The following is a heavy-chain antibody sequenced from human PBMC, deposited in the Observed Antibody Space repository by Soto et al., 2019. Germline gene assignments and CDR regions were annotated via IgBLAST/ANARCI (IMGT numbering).Heavy chain of an antibody. CDR1: GYTFTSYA. Sequence: ASVKVSCKASGYTFTSYAMHWVRQAPGQSLEWMGWINAGNGNTKYSQKFQGRVTITRDTSASTAYMELSSLRSEDTSVYYCARAAMVRGVIISNWFDPWGQGTLVTVSS. D-gene: IGHD3-10*01. J-gene: IGHJ5*02. V-gene: IGHV1-3*01. CDR2: INAGNGNT. CDR3: ARAAMVRGVIISNWFDP.